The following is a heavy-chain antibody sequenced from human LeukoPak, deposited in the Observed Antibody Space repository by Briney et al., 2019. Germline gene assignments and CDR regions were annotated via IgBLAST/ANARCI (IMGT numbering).Heavy chain of an antibody. Sequence: GASVKVSCKTSGYTFTDNVISWVRQAPGQGLEWMGGIIPIFGTANYAQKFQGRVTITADKSTSTAYMELSSLRSEDTAVYYCARNVQSYLYYYYYMDVWGKGTTVTVSS. J-gene: IGHJ6*03. CDR3: ARNVQSYLYYYYYMDV. CDR1: GYTFTDNV. D-gene: IGHD3-10*01. CDR2: IIPIFGTA. V-gene: IGHV1-69*06.